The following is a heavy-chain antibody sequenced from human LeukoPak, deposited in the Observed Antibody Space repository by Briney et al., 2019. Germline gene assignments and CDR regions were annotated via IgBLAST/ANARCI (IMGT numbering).Heavy chain of an antibody. CDR2: MNQDGSEK. J-gene: IGHJ4*02. CDR3: ARGGSI. CDR1: GFTFSSYW. Sequence: PGGSLRLSCAASGFTFSSYWMSWVRQAPGKGLEWVANMNQDGSEKYYVDSVRGRFTISRDNAKNSPYLQMSSLRVEETAVYYCARGGSIGGQGTLVTVSS. V-gene: IGHV3-7*01. D-gene: IGHD1-26*01.